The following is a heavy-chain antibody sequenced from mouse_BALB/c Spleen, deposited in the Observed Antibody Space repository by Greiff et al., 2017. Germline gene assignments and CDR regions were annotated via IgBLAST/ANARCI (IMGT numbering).Heavy chain of an antibody. J-gene: IGHJ4*01. CDR3: ARTYWGAMDD. V-gene: IGHV3-6*02. CDR1: GYSITSGYY. D-gene: IGHD2-10*01. CDR2: ISYDGSN. Sequence: EVQLQESGPGLVKPSQSLSLTCSVTGYSITSGYYWNWIRQFPGNKLEWMGYISYDGSNNYNPSLKNRISITRDTSKNQFFLKLNSVTTEDTATYYCARTYWGAMDDWGQGTSVTVSS.